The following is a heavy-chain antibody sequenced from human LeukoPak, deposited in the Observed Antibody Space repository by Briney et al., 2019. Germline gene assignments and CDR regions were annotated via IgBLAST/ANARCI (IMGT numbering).Heavy chain of an antibody. CDR2: ISWNSGSI. Sequence: GGSLRLSCAASGFTFDDYAMHWVRQAPGKGLEWVSGISWNSGSIGYADSVKGRFTISRDNAKNSLHLQMNSLRAEDTALYYCAKVGVAAAGPFDYWGQGTLVTVSS. CDR3: AKVGVAAAGPFDY. D-gene: IGHD6-13*01. V-gene: IGHV3-9*01. J-gene: IGHJ4*02. CDR1: GFTFDDYA.